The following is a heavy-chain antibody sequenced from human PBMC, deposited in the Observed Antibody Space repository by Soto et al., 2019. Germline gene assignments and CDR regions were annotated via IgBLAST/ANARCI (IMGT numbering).Heavy chain of an antibody. V-gene: IGHV3-7*01. J-gene: IGHJ4*02. CDR2: IKQSGSEK. CDR3: VRGSQWQADY. D-gene: IGHD6-19*01. CDR1: GFTFGSYW. Sequence: PGGSLRLSCAGSGFTFGSYWMSWVRQAPGKGLEWVATIKQSGSEKYYVDSVKGRFTISRDNAENLLYLQLNSLKSDDTAVYFCVRGSQWQADYWGQGTLVTVSS.